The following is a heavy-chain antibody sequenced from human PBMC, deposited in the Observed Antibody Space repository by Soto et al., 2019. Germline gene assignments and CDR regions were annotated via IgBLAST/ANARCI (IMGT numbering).Heavy chain of an antibody. CDR2: ISGSTTTI. CDR3: ARVPVDYGMDV. Sequence: EVQLVESGGGLVQPGGSLRLSCAASGFTFSSYSVNWVRQAPGKGLEWISYISGSTTTIYYADSVKGRFTISRDKAKNSQYLQMNSLRDEDTAVYYCARVPVDYGMDVWGQGTTVTVSS. V-gene: IGHV3-48*02. D-gene: IGHD6-19*01. CDR1: GFTFSSYS. J-gene: IGHJ6*02.